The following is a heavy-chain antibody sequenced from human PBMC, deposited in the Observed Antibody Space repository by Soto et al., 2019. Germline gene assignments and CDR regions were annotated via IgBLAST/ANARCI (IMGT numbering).Heavy chain of an antibody. Sequence: GGSLRLSGAASGFTFSSYAMSWVRQAPGKGLEWVPAIGVGGGSTYYAESVKGRFTISRDNSKNTLYLQMNSLRAEDTAVYYCANHDYGDYVFFVFHYWGQGTLVTVSS. CDR3: ANHDYGDYVFFVFHY. CDR2: IGVGGGST. D-gene: IGHD4-17*01. J-gene: IGHJ4*02. CDR1: GFTFSSYA. V-gene: IGHV3-23*01.